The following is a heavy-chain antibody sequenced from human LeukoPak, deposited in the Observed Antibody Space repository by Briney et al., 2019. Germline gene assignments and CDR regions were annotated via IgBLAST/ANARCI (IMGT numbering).Heavy chain of an antibody. J-gene: IGHJ6*03. D-gene: IGHD1-14*01. CDR2: VYYSGSTT. V-gene: IGHV4-39*01. CDR1: GASISSNSFF. CDR3: ARGGIRNRHYYFYMDV. Sequence: PSETLSLTCTVSGASISSNSFFWGWIRQPPGKGLEWIGSVYYSGSTTYYNPSFKSRVIVSLDTSNNQFSLKLDSVTAADTAVYYCARGGIRNRHYYFYMDVWGKGTTVTVSS.